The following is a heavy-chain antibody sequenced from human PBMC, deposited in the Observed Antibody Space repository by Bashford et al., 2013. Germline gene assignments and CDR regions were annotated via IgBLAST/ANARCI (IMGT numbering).Heavy chain of an antibody. J-gene: IGHJ4*02. Sequence: ASVKVSCKASGYIFTDYYIHWVRQAPGQGLEWMGLIDPNNADTNYAQKFQDRVTMTRDTSISTAYMELSSLTSDDTAVYYCARDLRDYYDNSGNYWGQGTQVTVSS. CDR2: IDPNNADT. V-gene: IGHV1-2*02. CDR1: GYIFTDYY. CDR3: ARDLRDYYDNSGNY. D-gene: IGHD3-22*01.